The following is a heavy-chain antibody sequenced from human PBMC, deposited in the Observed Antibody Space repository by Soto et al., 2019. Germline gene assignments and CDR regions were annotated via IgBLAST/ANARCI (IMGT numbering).Heavy chain of an antibody. J-gene: IGHJ4*02. CDR2: ITSDTKTI. D-gene: IGHD6-19*01. Sequence: EVQLVESGGDLVQRGGSLRLSCVASGFTFSVYSMNWVRQAPGKGLEWFSYITSDTKTIKYADSVKGRFTISRDNAKISVDLQMNSLRDEDTAVYYCARSVEGHFDYWGQGTVVTVSS. V-gene: IGHV3-48*02. CDR3: ARSVEGHFDY. CDR1: GFTFSVYS.